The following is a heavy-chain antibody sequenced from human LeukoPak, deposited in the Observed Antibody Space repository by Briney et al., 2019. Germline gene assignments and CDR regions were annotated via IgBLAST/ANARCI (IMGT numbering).Heavy chain of an antibody. CDR2: IWYDGSNK. CDR3: AKQAAMAKGGYYYYYMDV. CDR1: GFTFSSYG. Sequence: GRSLRLSCAASGFTFSSYGMHWVRQAPGKGLEWVAVIWYDGSNKYYADSVKGRFTTSRDNSKNTLYLQMNSLRAEDTAVYYCAKQAAMAKGGYYYYYMDVWGKGTTVTVSS. V-gene: IGHV3-33*06. J-gene: IGHJ6*03. D-gene: IGHD5-18*01.